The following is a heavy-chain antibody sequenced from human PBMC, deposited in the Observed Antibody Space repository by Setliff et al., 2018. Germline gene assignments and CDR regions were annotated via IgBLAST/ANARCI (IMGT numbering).Heavy chain of an antibody. D-gene: IGHD3-22*01. V-gene: IGHV1-2*04. Sequence: ASVKVSCKASGYTFTGYYMHWVRQAPGQGLEWMGWINPNSGGTNYAQKFQGWVTMTRDTSISTAYMELSRLRSDDTAVYYCARGEAMIVEQTDFDYWGQGTLVT. CDR1: GYTFTGYY. J-gene: IGHJ4*02. CDR2: INPNSGGT. CDR3: ARGEAMIVEQTDFDY.